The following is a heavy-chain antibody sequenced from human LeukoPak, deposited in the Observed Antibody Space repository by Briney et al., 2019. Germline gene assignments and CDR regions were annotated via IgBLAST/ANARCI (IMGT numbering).Heavy chain of an antibody. CDR1: EFTFTTYG. CDR3: AKDWKTNSFDY. V-gene: IGHV3-30*02. D-gene: IGHD1-1*01. Sequence: GGSLRLSCAASEFTFTTYGMHWVRQAPGKGLEWVAFIYYDGSNIYYADYVKGRFTISRDISKNTLYLQMDSLRAEDTAIYYCAKDWKTNSFDYWGQGTLVTVSS. CDR2: IYYDGSNI. J-gene: IGHJ4*02.